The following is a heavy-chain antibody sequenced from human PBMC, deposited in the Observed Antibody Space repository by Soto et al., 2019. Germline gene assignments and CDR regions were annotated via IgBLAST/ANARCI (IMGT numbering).Heavy chain of an antibody. CDR3: ARGVSAGVDY. J-gene: IGHJ4*02. CDR2: MQPSTGRT. CDR1: GYSFTSLD. D-gene: IGHD1-26*01. Sequence: ASVKVSCKASGYSFTSLDINWVRQSAGQGLEWMGWMQPSTGRTGYAQKFQGRVTMTRDTSINTAYMELTTLTSDDTAFYYCARGVSAGVDYWGQGTLVTVSS. V-gene: IGHV1-8*01.